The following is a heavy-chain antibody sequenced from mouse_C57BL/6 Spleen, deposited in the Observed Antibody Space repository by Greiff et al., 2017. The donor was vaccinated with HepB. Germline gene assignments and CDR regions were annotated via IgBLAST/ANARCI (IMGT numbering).Heavy chain of an antibody. CDR1: GFSLTSYG. CDR3: ARHAGIYSNYAMDY. D-gene: IGHD2-5*01. CDR2: IWSDGST. J-gene: IGHJ4*01. V-gene: IGHV2-6-1*01. Sequence: VQRVESGPGLVAPSQSLSITCTVSGFSLTSYGVHWVRQPPGKGLEWLVVIWSDGSTTYNSALKSRLSISKDNSKSQVFLKMNSLQTDDTAMYYCARHAGIYSNYAMDYWGQGTSVTVSS.